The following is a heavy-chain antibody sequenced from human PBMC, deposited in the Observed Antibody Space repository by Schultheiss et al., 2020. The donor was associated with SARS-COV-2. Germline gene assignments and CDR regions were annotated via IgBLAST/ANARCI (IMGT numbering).Heavy chain of an antibody. D-gene: IGHD3-22*01. Sequence: GGSLRLSCAASGFTFSSYEMNWVRQAPGKGLEWVSYISSSGSTIYYADSVKGRFTISTDNSKNTLYLQMTSLRAEDTALYYCVKDLGYDSSGYYVFDYWGQGTLVTVSS. V-gene: IGHV3-48*03. CDR2: ISSSGSTI. CDR3: VKDLGYDSSGYYVFDY. CDR1: GFTFSSYE. J-gene: IGHJ4*02.